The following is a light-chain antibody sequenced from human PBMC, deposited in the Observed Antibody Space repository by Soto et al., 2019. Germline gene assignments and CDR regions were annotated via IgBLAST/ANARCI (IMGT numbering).Light chain of an antibody. CDR3: QTGGTGTPWV. V-gene: IGLV4-69*01. Sequence: QSVLTQSPSASASLGASVKLTCTLSSGHSNYAIAWHQQQPEKGPRYLMKLNSDGSHSKGDGIPDRFSGSSSGAERYLTISSLQSEDEADYYCQTGGTGTPWVFGGGTKVTVL. CDR2: LNSDGSH. J-gene: IGLJ3*02. CDR1: SGHSNYA.